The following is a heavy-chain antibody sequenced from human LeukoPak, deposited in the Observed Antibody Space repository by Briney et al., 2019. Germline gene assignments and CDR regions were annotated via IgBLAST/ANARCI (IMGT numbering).Heavy chain of an antibody. Sequence: ASVKVSRKASGYTFTSYAMHWVRQAPGQRLEWMGWINAGNGNTKYSQKFQGRVTITRDTSASTAYMELSSLRSEDTAVYYCARGRATFSAFDIWGQGTMVTVSS. D-gene: IGHD3-16*01. CDR2: INAGNGNT. CDR3: ARGRATFSAFDI. CDR1: GYTFTSYA. J-gene: IGHJ3*02. V-gene: IGHV1-3*01.